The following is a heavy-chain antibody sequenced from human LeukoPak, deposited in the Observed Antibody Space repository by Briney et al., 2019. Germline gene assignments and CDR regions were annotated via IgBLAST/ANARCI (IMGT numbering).Heavy chain of an antibody. CDR1: GFTFDDYA. D-gene: IGHD3-10*01. J-gene: IGHJ4*02. CDR2: IRWIIGSI. V-gene: IGHV3-9*01. Sequence: GGSLRLSCAASGFTFDDYAMRWVRHAPGKWLGWVSGIRWIIGSIGYADSVKGRFTIYRGNAKNSLYLQMNSLRDEDRALYYCAKDIWFRSGREAMVRAVSFDYWGQGTLVTVSS. CDR3: AKDIWFRSGREAMVRAVSFDY.